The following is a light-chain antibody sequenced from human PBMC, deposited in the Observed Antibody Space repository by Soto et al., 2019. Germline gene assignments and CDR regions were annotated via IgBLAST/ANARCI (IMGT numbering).Light chain of an antibody. CDR2: LGS. Sequence: DIVMPQSPLSLPVTPGESASISCRSSQSLLHSNGYNYLDWYLQKPGQSPQLLIYLGSNRASGVPDRFSGSGSGTDFTLKISRVEAEDVGVYYCMQALQTPRTFGQGTKLEIK. V-gene: IGKV2-28*01. CDR3: MQALQTPRT. CDR1: QSLLHSNGYNY. J-gene: IGKJ2*01.